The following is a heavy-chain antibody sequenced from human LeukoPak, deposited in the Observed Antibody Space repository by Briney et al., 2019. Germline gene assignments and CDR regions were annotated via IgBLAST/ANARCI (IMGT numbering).Heavy chain of an antibody. D-gene: IGHD3-22*01. Sequence: GGSLRLSCAASGFTFSGSTMHWVRQASGKGLEWVGRIRSKANNYATAYATSVKGRFTLSRDDSKNTAYLQMNSLRAEDTAVYYCARDRLRGRDDSSGYYFSENPFFDYWGQGTLVTVSS. CDR2: IRSKANNYAT. CDR1: GFTFSGST. CDR3: ARDRLRGRDDSSGYYFSENPFFDY. V-gene: IGHV3-73*01. J-gene: IGHJ4*02.